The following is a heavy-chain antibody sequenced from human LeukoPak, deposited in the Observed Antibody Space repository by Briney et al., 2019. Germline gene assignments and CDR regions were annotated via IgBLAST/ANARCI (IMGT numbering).Heavy chain of an antibody. V-gene: IGHV4-4*07. CDR1: GGSISSYY. J-gene: IGHJ4*02. CDR2: IYTSGST. CDR3: ARENSGSYREFDY. Sequence: SETLSLTCTVSGGSISSYYWSWIRQPAGKGLEWIGRIYTSGSTNYNASLKSRVSMSVDTSKSQFSLKLSAVTAADTAVFYCARENSGSYREFDYWGQGGLVTVSS. D-gene: IGHD1-26*01.